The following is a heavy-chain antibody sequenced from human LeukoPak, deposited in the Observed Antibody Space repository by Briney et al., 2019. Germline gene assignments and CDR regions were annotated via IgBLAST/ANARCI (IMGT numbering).Heavy chain of an antibody. Sequence: SQTLSLTCAISGDGVSSTTTAWNRIRQSPSRGLEWLGRTYYTSKWITDYAVSVKGRITVNPNTSNNQFSLQLNSVTPEDTAVYYCARGYWAYGMDVWGPGTTVTVSS. V-gene: IGHV6-1*01. CDR1: GDGVSSTTTA. J-gene: IGHJ6*02. D-gene: IGHD6-13*01. CDR3: ARGYWAYGMDV. CDR2: TYYTSKWIT.